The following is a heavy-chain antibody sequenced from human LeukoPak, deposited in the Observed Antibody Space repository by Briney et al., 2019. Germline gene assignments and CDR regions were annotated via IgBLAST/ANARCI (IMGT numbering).Heavy chain of an antibody. CDR3: ARANYGSGSYYGFDY. CDR2: IYYSGST. CDR1: GGSISSYY. J-gene: IGHJ4*02. D-gene: IGHD3-10*01. Sequence: KPSETLSLTCTVSGGSISSYYWSWIRQPPGKGLEWIGYIYYSGSTNYNPSLKSRATISVDTSKNQFSLKLSSVTAADTAVYYCARANYGSGSYYGFDYWGQGTLVTVSS. V-gene: IGHV4-59*01.